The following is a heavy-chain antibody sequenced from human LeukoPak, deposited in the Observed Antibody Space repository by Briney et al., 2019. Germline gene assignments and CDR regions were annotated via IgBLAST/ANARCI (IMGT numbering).Heavy chain of an antibody. Sequence: SETLSLTCTVSGDSISSYYWSWIRQPAGKGLEWIGHIYTSGSTNYNPSLKSRVTMSVDTSKNQFSPKLSSVTAADTAVYYCARRVSTVLGDWFDPWGQGTLVTVSS. CDR2: IYTSGST. J-gene: IGHJ5*02. CDR1: GDSISSYY. D-gene: IGHD5/OR15-5a*01. V-gene: IGHV4-4*07. CDR3: ARRVSTVLGDWFDP.